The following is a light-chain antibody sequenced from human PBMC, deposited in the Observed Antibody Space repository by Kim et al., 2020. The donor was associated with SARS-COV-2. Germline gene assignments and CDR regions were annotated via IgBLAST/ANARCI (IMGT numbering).Light chain of an antibody. CDR1: QNISSS. J-gene: IGKJ1*01. Sequence: VSPEERATLSCRASQNISSSLAWYQQKPGQPPRLLIHGASTRATGIPARFSGSGSGTDFTLTISSLQFEDSAVYYCQHYYNWPRTFGQGTKVDIK. CDR2: GAS. CDR3: QHYYNWPRT. V-gene: IGKV3D-15*01.